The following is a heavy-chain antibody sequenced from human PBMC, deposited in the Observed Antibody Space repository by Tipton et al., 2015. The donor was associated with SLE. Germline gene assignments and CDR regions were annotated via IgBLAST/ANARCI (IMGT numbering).Heavy chain of an antibody. CDR2: IYYSGST. CDR1: GGSISSSSYY. CDR3: ARDWCSSTSCYGYYYMDV. V-gene: IGHV4-39*07. D-gene: IGHD2-2*01. J-gene: IGHJ6*03. Sequence: TLSLTCTVSGGSISSSSYYWGWIRQPPGKGLEWIGSIYYSGSTYYNPSLKSRVTISVDTSKNQFSLKLSSVTAADTAVYCCARDWCSSTSCYGYYYMDVWGKGTTVTVSS.